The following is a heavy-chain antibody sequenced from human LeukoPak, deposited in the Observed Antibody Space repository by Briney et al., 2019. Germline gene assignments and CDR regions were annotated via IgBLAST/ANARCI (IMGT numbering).Heavy chain of an antibody. V-gene: IGHV3-53*01. J-gene: IGHJ4*02. CDR1: GFTVSSNY. CDR3: ARGRDSYGPIDY. D-gene: IGHD5-18*01. CDR2: IYSGGNT. Sequence: GGSLRLSCAASGFTVSSNYMTWVRQALGKGLEWVSVIYSGGNTYYADSVKGRFTISRDNSKNTVYLQMNSLRVEDTAVYYCARGRDSYGPIDYSGQGTLVTVSS.